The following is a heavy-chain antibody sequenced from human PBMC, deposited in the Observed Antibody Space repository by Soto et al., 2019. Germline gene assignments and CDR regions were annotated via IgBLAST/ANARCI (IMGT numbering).Heavy chain of an antibody. CDR1: GGSISSGGYY. D-gene: IGHD2-15*01. CDR2: IYYSGST. V-gene: IGHV4-31*03. Sequence: SETLSLTCTVSGGSISSGGYYWSWIRQHPGKGLEWIGYIYYSGSTYYNPSLKSRVTISVDTSKNQFSLKLSSVTAADTAVYYCARDVGGPNWFDPRGQGTLVTVSS. J-gene: IGHJ5*02. CDR3: ARDVGGPNWFDP.